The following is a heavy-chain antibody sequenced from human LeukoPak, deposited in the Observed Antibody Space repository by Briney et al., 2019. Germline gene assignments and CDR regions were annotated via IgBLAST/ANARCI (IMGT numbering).Heavy chain of an antibody. Sequence: GASVKVSCKASGYTFTTYGISWVRQAPGQGLEWMGWIKSNIGNTNYAQKFQGRITLTTDTSTSTAYMELRSLRSDDTAVYYCARRQIADDSGSFYGYWGQGTLVTVSS. CDR3: ARRQIADDSGSFYGY. CDR2: IKSNIGNT. V-gene: IGHV1-18*01. CDR1: GYTFTTYG. J-gene: IGHJ4*02. D-gene: IGHD1-26*01.